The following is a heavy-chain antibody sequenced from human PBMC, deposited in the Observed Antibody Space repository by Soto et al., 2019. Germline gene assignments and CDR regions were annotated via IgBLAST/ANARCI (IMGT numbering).Heavy chain of an antibody. CDR3: ARDLRMDTAMVHYYYYGMDV. J-gene: IGHJ6*02. V-gene: IGHV3-74*01. CDR1: GFTFSSYW. D-gene: IGHD5-18*01. Sequence: GGSLRLSCAASGFTFSSYWMHWVRHAPGKGLVWVSRINSDGSSTSYADSVKGRFTISRDNAKNTLYLQMNSLRAEDTAVYYCARDLRMDTAMVHYYYYGMDVWGQGTTVTVSS. CDR2: INSDGSST.